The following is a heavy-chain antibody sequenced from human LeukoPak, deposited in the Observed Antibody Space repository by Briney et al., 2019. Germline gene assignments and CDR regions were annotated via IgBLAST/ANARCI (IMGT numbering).Heavy chain of an antibody. CDR1: GFTFSDYS. V-gene: IGHV3-21*01. CDR3: ARGRGGDNSNWFDP. J-gene: IGHJ5*02. Sequence: GGSLRLSCAASGFTFSDYSMNWVRQAPGKGLEWVSAIIKSGSHIYYADSVKGRFTISRDNANNSLYLQMTGLRAEDTAVCYCARGRGGDNSNWFDPWGPGTLVTVSS. CDR2: IIKSGSHI. D-gene: IGHD4-23*01.